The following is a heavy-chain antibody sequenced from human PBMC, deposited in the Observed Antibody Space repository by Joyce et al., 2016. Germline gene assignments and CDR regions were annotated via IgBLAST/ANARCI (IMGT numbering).Heavy chain of an antibody. CDR3: VRDPFDY. J-gene: IGHJ4*02. Sequence: EVHLVESGGGLVQPGGSLRLSGAASGFTFSAYWMTWVRQEPGKGLEWVATIKEGGTEKFYVDSGKGRFTISMDNAENSVYLQMNSLRAEDTAVYYCVRDPFDYWGQGAVVTVSS. CDR2: IKEGGTEK. V-gene: IGHV3-7*04. CDR1: GFTFSAYW.